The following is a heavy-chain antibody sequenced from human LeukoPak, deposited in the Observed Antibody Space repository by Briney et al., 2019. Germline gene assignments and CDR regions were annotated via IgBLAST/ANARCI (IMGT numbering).Heavy chain of an antibody. Sequence: SETLSLTCTVSGGSISSSSYYWGWIRQPLGEGLEWIGSIYHSGSTYYNPSLKSRVTISVDTSMNHFSLKLTSVTAADTAVYYCARETTRDRFMDVWGKGTTVTVSS. V-gene: IGHV4-39*02. CDR3: ARETTRDRFMDV. CDR1: GGSISSSSYY. D-gene: IGHD4-17*01. CDR2: IYHSGST. J-gene: IGHJ6*03.